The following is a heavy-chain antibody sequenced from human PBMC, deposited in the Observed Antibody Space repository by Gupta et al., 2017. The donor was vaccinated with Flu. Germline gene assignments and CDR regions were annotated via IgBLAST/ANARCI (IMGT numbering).Heavy chain of an antibody. V-gene: IGHV3-15*01. J-gene: IGHJ4*02. CDR3: TTNSPWSGALFDY. CDR2: IKSKTEGGST. CDR1: GFTFTNAW. D-gene: IGHD3-3*01. Sequence: DVQLVESGGGLVKPGGSLRLSCAAPGFTFTNAWMSWVRQAQGKGLEWVGRIKSKTEGGSTDFAAPVKGRFTISRDDSKNTLYLQMNSLKTEDTAVYYCTTNSPWSGALFDYWGQGTLVTVSS.